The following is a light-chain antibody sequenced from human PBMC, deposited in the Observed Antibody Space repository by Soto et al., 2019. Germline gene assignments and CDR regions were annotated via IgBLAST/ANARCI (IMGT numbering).Light chain of an antibody. CDR2: DAS. Sequence: DVQMTQSPSTLSASIGERITISCRANQSISNFLAWCQQNPEKAPKVMIYDASTLESGVPSMFRDSGSGTDFALTISSREPDDFATYFCRQYNSDSCTVGRGTKVDIK. CDR1: QSISNF. CDR3: RQYNSDSCT. J-gene: IGKJ1*01. V-gene: IGKV1-5*01.